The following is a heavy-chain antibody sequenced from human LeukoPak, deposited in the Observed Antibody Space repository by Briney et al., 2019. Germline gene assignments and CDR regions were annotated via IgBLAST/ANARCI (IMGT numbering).Heavy chain of an antibody. CDR1: GFTFSTYG. V-gene: IGHV3-48*01. CDR2: ISSASNSI. CDR3: AKSSGIAAVGNWFDP. J-gene: IGHJ5*02. D-gene: IGHD6-13*01. Sequence: GGSLRLSCAASGFTFSTYGMNWVHQAPGKGLEWLSYISSASNSIYHADSVKGRLTISRDNAKNSLYLQMNSLRAEDTAVYYCAKSSGIAAVGNWFDPWGQGTLVTVSS.